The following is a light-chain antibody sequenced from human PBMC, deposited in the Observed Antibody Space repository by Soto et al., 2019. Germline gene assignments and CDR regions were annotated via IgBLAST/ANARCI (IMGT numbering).Light chain of an antibody. Sequence: DIQLTQSPSSLSASVGDRVTITCRASQGISTSLNWYQQKPGKAPNLLIFTSSNLESRVPSRFSGSGSGTDFTLTISSLQPEDFATYFCQQGYSRPRTFGQGTKVDIK. CDR1: QGISTS. V-gene: IGKV1-39*01. J-gene: IGKJ1*01. CDR3: QQGYSRPRT. CDR2: TSS.